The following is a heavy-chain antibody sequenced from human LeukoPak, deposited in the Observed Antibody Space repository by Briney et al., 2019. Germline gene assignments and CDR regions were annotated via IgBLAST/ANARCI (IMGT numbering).Heavy chain of an antibody. Sequence: GGSLRLSCAASGFTFSSYSMNWVRQAPGKGLEWVAVISYDGSNKYYADSVKGRFTISRDNSKNTLYLQMNSLRAEDTAVYYCARPYYSGGLLWFGESHYGMDVWGQGTTVTVSS. CDR1: GFTFSSYS. CDR3: ARPYYSGGLLWFGESHYGMDV. D-gene: IGHD3-10*01. J-gene: IGHJ6*02. V-gene: IGHV3-30*03. CDR2: ISYDGSNK.